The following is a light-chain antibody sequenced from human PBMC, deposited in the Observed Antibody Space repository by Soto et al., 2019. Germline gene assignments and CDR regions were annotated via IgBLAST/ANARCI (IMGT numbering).Light chain of an antibody. V-gene: IGLV2-14*03. J-gene: IGLJ1*01. CDR3: SSYTSRSTRV. CDR1: SSDVGGYNY. CDR2: DVS. Sequence: QSVLTQPASVSGSPGQSITISCTGTSSDVGGYNYVSWYQQHPGKVPKLMIYDVSNRPSGVSYRFSGSKSGNTASLTISGLQADDEAVYSCSSYTSRSTRVFGTGTKVPVL.